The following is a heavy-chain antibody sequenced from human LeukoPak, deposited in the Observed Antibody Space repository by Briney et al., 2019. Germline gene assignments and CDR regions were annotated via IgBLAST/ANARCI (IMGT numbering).Heavy chain of an antibody. V-gene: IGHV1-3*03. CDR3: ARESAGVYVPEYYFGY. J-gene: IGHJ4*02. CDR1: GYTFTSYA. Sequence: ASVKVSCKASGYTFTSYAMHWVRQAPGQRLEWMGWINAGNGNTKYSQEFQGRVTITRDTSASTAYMELSSLRSEDMAVYYCARESAGVYVPEYYFGYWGQGTLVTVSS. D-gene: IGHD2-8*01. CDR2: INAGNGNT.